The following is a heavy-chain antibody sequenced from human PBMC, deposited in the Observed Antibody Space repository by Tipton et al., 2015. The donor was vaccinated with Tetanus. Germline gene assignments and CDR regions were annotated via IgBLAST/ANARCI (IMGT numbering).Heavy chain of an antibody. CDR3: AKSRASSHYRGAFEI. V-gene: IGHV3-21*01. CDR1: GFTFSTYS. CDR2: IHSSSSYI. J-gene: IGHJ3*02. Sequence: SLRLSCAASGFTFSTYSMNWVRQAPGKGLEWVSSIHSSSSYIYYADSVRGRFTISRGNARKSLYLQINSLRAEDTAVYYCAKSRASSHYRGAFEIWGQGTMVTVSS. D-gene: IGHD3-10*01.